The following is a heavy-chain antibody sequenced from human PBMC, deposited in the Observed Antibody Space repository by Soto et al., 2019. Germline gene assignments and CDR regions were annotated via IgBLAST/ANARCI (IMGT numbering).Heavy chain of an antibody. V-gene: IGHV4-30-4*01. CDR1: GSSVTRDEDY. D-gene: IGHD5-18*01. Sequence: SLTWTVSGSSVTRDEDYWPWIRQSPGKGLEWIGYISNSGSTGYNPSLKTRLSMSVDRSKNQFTLRLTSVTAADTAVYFCATESGSTYGYFDHWGQGTQVTVSS. CDR3: ATESGSTYGYFDH. CDR2: ISNSGST. J-gene: IGHJ4*02.